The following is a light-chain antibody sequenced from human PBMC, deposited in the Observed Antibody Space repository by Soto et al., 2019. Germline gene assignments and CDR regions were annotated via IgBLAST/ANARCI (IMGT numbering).Light chain of an antibody. J-gene: IGLJ2*01. CDR2: EVS. Sequence: QSALTQPASVSGSPGQSITISRTGTSSDVGAYNYVSWYQQHPGKAPKLMIFEVSDRPSGVSNRFSGSKSGNTASLTISVLQAEYEADYYCRSYTSSNTLVFGGGTKVTVL. V-gene: IGLV2-14*01. CDR3: RSYTSSNTLV. CDR1: SSDVGAYNY.